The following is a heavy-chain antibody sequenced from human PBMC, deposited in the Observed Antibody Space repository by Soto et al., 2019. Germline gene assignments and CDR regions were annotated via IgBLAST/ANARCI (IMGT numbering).Heavy chain of an antibody. CDR1: GFTFSAYW. Sequence: GSLRLSCSVSGFTFSAYWMHWVRQVPGKGLTWVSRISDDGSTATYADSVKGRFVISRDNAKNSLYLEMNTLRADDSGLYYCARGPRVSSTGTGAHWGRGTLVTVSS. J-gene: IGHJ4*02. D-gene: IGHD1-1*01. CDR2: ISDDGSTA. CDR3: ARGPRVSSTGTGAH. V-gene: IGHV3-74*01.